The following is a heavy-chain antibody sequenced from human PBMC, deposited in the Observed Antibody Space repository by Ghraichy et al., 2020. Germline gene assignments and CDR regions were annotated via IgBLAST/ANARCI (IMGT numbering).Heavy chain of an antibody. CDR1: GGTFSSYA. D-gene: IGHD2-2*01. CDR2: IIPIFGTA. J-gene: IGHJ4*02. CDR3: ARDLKKGYCSSTSCYVWDY. Sequence: SVKVSCKASGGTFSSYAISWVRQAPGQGLEWMGGIIPIFGTANYAQKFQGRVTITADESTSTAYMELSSLRSEDTAVYYCARDLKKGYCSSTSCYVWDYWGQGTLVTVSS. V-gene: IGHV1-69*13.